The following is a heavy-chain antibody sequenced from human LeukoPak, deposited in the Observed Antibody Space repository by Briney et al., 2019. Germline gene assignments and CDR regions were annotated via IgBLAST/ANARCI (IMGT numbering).Heavy chain of an antibody. Sequence: SETLSLTCTASGGSIISTTYYWDWIRQPPGEGLEWIGSIDYSGSTYYNPSLKSRVTISVDTSKNQFSLNLSSVTAADTAVYSCARASGSSWYERRLHAYYYYMDVRGKGTTVTVSS. D-gene: IGHD6-13*01. CDR2: IDYSGST. CDR3: ARASGSSWYERRLHAYYYYMDV. CDR1: GGSIISTTYY. V-gene: IGHV4-39*07. J-gene: IGHJ6*03.